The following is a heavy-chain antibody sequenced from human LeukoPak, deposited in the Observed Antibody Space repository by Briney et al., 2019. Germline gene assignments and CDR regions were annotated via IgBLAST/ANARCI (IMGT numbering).Heavy chain of an antibody. CDR2: IPYDGSNK. V-gene: IGHV3-30-3*01. Sequence: PGGSLRLSCAASGFTFSGYPIHWVRQAPGKGLEWVAVIPYDGSNKYYTDYLKCRFTIHRDNSKNTLYLLMSSLRAEGTAVYYCARDEGCCSRTRCCGASKGMDVWGQGTAVIVS. J-gene: IGHJ6*02. D-gene: IGHD2-2*01. CDR3: ARDEGCCSRTRCCGASKGMDV. CDR1: GFTFSGYP.